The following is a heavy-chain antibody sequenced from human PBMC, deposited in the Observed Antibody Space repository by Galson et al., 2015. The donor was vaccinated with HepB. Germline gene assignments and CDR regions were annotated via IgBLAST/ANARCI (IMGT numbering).Heavy chain of an antibody. Sequence: SVKVSCKASGGTFSSYAISWVRQAPGQGLEWMGGITPIFGTANYAQKFQGRVTITADESTSTAYMELSSLRSEDTAVYYCARTYDFWSGYYFDYWGQGTLVTVSS. V-gene: IGHV1-69*13. D-gene: IGHD3-3*01. CDR2: ITPIFGTA. CDR1: GGTFSSYA. J-gene: IGHJ4*02. CDR3: ARTYDFWSGYYFDY.